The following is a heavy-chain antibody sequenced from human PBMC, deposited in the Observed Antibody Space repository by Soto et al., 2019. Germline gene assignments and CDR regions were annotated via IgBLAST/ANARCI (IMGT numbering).Heavy chain of an antibody. D-gene: IGHD1-26*01. Sequence: ASVKVSCKASGYSFTGYSMHWVRQAPGQGLEWMGWINPNNGATNYARKLQGWVTMTRDTSISTAYMELRSLKSDDTAVYYCARDREPGTAAFDIWGKGTMVTVSS. V-gene: IGHV1-2*04. CDR3: ARDREPGTAAFDI. J-gene: IGHJ3*02. CDR1: GYSFTGYS. CDR2: INPNNGAT.